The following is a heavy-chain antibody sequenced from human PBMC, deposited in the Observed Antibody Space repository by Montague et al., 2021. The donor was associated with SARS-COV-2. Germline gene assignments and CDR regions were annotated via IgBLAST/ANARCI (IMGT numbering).Heavy chain of an antibody. J-gene: IGHJ6*02. D-gene: IGHD1/OR15-1a*01. V-gene: IGHV3-66*01. Sequence: SLRLSCAATGFAVNSNYMTWVRQAPGKGLEWVSVIYSGGTTYYANSVKDRFTISRDSSKNTVHLQMNSLRVDDTAVYYCARRLEERLPYYYCGLDVWGQGTTVTVSS. CDR3: ARRLEERLPYYYCGLDV. CDR1: GFAVNSNY. CDR2: IYSGGTT.